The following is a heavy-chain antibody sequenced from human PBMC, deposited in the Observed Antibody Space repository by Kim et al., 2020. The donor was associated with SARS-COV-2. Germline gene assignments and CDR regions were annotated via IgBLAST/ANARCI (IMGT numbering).Heavy chain of an antibody. V-gene: IGHV3-23*01. CDR1: GFTFSYYA. D-gene: IGHD2-15*01. CDR3: GSLCNGGTCY. CDR2: IVGSEGST. Sequence: GGSLRLSCAASGFTFSYYAMSWVRQAPGEGLEWVSAIVGSEGSTYYADSVKGRFTISRDNSKNTLYLQMNSLRAEDTAVYYCGSLCNGGTCYWGQGTLVIVSS. J-gene: IGHJ4*02.